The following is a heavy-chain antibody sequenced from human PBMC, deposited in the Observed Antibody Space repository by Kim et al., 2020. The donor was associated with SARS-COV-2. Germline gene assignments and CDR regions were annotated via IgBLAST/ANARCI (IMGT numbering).Heavy chain of an antibody. Sequence: GRSLKISCRASGYAFPDFWIGWVRQLPGKGLEWMGIVYPRDSDTKYSPSFQGHVIISADKSTGTAYLQWATLKASDSAMYFCARHGTNYGDYVRYWGQGT. CDR3: ARHGTNYGDYVRY. D-gene: IGHD4-17*01. CDR1: GYAFPDFW. CDR2: VYPRDSDT. V-gene: IGHV5-51*01. J-gene: IGHJ4*02.